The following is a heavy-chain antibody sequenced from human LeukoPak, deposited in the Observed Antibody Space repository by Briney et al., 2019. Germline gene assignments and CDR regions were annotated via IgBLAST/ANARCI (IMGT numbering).Heavy chain of an antibody. V-gene: IGHV4-59*01. J-gene: IGHJ4*02. Sequence: SETLSLTCTVSGGSISSYYWSWIRQPPGKGLEWIGYIYYSGSTNYNPSLKSRVTISVDTSKNQFSLKLSSVTAADTAVYYCARGPLDSGYTYFDYWGQGTLVSVAS. CDR1: GGSISSYY. CDR2: IYYSGST. CDR3: ARGPLDSGYTYFDY. D-gene: IGHD5-12*01.